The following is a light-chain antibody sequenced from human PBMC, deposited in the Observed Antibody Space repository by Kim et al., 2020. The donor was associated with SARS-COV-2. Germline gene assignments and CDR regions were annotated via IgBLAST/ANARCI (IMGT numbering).Light chain of an antibody. CDR3: SSYTSSSWV. Sequence: PGRSITLSCAGTSSDVGGYNFVAWYQQHPGQAPNLIIYDVSKRPSGVSNRFSGSKSGNTASLTISGLQDEDEADYCCSSYTSSSWVFGGGTQLTVL. CDR2: DVS. V-gene: IGLV2-14*04. CDR1: SSDVGGYNF. J-gene: IGLJ3*02.